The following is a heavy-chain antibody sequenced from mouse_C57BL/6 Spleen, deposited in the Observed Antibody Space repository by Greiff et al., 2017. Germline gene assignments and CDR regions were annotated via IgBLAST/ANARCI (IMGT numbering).Heavy chain of an antibody. D-gene: IGHD2-5*01. CDR3: ARRYYSNSFAY. CDR2: IDPSDSYT. CDR1: GYTFTSYW. V-gene: IGHV1-69*01. Sequence: VQLQQPGAELVMPGASVKLSCKASGYTFTSYWMHWVKQRPGQGLEWIGEIDPSDSYTNYNQKFKGKSTLTVDKSSSTAYMQLSSLTSEDSAVXYCARRYYSNSFAYWGQGTLVTVSA. J-gene: IGHJ3*01.